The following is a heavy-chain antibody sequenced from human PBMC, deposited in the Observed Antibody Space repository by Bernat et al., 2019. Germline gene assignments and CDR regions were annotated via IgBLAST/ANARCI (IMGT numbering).Heavy chain of an antibody. CDR2: IYYSGST. Sequence: QLQLQESGPGLVKPSETLSLTCTVSGGSISSSSYYWGWIRQPPGKGREWIGSIYYSGSTYYTPYLKIRVTISVYTSKNQFSLKLSSVTAADTAVYYCGRQAMIVVVKGGDAFDIWGQGTMVTVSS. V-gene: IGHV4-39*01. J-gene: IGHJ3*02. CDR1: GGSISSSSYY. CDR3: GRQAMIVVVKGGDAFDI. D-gene: IGHD3-22*01.